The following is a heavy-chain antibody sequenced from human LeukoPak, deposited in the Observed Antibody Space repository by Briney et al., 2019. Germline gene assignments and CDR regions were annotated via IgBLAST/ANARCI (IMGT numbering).Heavy chain of an antibody. V-gene: IGHV3-53*04. Sequence: GGSLRLSCAASGFTVSSNYMSWVRQAPGKGLEWVSVIYSGGSTYYADAVKGRFTISRHNSKNTLYLQMNSLRAEDTAVYYCARSYSYGYLDYWGQGTLVTVSS. CDR3: ARSYSYGYLDY. CDR2: IYSGGST. D-gene: IGHD5-18*01. CDR1: GFTVSSNY. J-gene: IGHJ4*02.